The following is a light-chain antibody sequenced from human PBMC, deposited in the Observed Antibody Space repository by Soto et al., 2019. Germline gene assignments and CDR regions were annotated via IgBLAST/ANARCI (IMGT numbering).Light chain of an antibody. V-gene: IGKV3-20*01. Sequence: EMVLTHSPGTLSLSPCERAALSFRASQSVNNNYLAWYQQKPGQAPRLLIYDVSNRATGIPDRFSGSGSGTDFTLTISGLEPEDFAVYYCQQYGDSRTFGQGTKVDIK. CDR3: QQYGDSRT. J-gene: IGKJ1*01. CDR2: DVS. CDR1: QSVNNNY.